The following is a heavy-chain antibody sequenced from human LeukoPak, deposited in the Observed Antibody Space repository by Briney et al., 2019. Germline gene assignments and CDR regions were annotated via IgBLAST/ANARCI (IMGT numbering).Heavy chain of an antibody. CDR3: ARAAYSSGPDY. CDR1: VFTFSTFS. D-gene: IGHD6-19*01. J-gene: IGHJ4*02. Sequence: PGGSLRLSCAASVFTFSTFSMNWVRQAPGKGLEWVSYISPSSGNIHYADSVRGRFTISRDNAKNSLYLQVNSLRDEDTAMYFCARAAYSSGPDYWGQGTLVTVSS. V-gene: IGHV3-48*02. CDR2: ISPSSGNI.